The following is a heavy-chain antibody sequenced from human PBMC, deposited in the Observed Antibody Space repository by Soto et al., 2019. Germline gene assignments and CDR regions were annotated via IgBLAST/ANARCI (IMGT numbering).Heavy chain of an antibody. CDR1: GYTFTSYY. CDR3: ARGSLADIVVVTAPPDY. V-gene: IGHV1-46*01. D-gene: IGHD2-21*02. Sequence: ASVKVSCKASGYTFTSYYMHWVRQAPGQGLEWMGIINPSGGSTSYAQKFQGRVTMTRDTSTSTVYMELSSLRSEDTAVYYCARGSLADIVVVTAPPDYWGQGTLVTVSS. CDR2: INPSGGST. J-gene: IGHJ4*02.